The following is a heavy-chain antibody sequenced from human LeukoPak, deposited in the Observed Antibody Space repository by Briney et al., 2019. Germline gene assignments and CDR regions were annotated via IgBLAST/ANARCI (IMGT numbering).Heavy chain of an antibody. CDR1: GYSISSIHC. D-gene: IGHD6-19*01. CDR2: ICQSGST. V-gene: IGHV4-38-2*02. J-gene: IGHJ4*02. CDR3: ARGGILIAVAGISDYFDY. Sequence: SETLSLTCTVSGYSISSIHCWGWIRQPPGKGLEWIGNICQSGSTYYSPSLKSRVILSLDTSKNQFSLRLSSVTAADTAVYYCARGGILIAVAGISDYFDYWGQGTLVTVSS.